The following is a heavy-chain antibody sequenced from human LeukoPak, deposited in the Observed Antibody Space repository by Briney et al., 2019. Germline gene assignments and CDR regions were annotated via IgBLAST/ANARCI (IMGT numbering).Heavy chain of an antibody. CDR1: GFTFSSYG. CDR2: IRYDGSNK. J-gene: IGHJ4*02. Sequence: GGSLRLSCAASGFTFSSYGMHWVRQAPGKGLEWVAFIRYDGSNKYYADSVKGRFTISRDNSKNTLYLQMNSLRAEDTAVYYCAKVYDSRLNYFDYWGQGTLVTVSS. V-gene: IGHV3-30*02. D-gene: IGHD3-22*01. CDR3: AKVYDSRLNYFDY.